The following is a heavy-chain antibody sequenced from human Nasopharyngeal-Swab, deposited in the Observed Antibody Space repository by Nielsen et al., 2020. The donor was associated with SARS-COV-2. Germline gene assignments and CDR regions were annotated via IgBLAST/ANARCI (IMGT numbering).Heavy chain of an antibody. J-gene: IGHJ5*02. CDR3: ARGGIQLWERQNWLDP. D-gene: IGHD5-18*01. Sequence: ASVKVSCKASGYTFTGYYMHWVRQAPGQGLEWMGWINPNSGGTNYAQKFQGRVTMTRDTSISTAYMELSRLRSDDTAVYYCARGGIQLWERQNWLDPWGQGTLVTVSS. V-gene: IGHV1-2*02. CDR2: INPNSGGT. CDR1: GYTFTGYY.